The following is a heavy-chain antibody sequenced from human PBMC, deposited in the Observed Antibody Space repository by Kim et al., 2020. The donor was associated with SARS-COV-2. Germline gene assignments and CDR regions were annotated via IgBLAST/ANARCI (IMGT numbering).Heavy chain of an antibody. CDR2: IYYSGST. CDR1: GGSISSYY. D-gene: IGHD3-3*01. CDR3: ARGGYYDFWSGYYYGMDV. V-gene: IGHV4-59*01. Sequence: SETLSLTCTVSGGSISSYYWSWIRQPPGKGLEWIGYIYYSGSTNYNPSLKSRVTISVDTSKNQFSLKLSSVTAADTAVYYCARGGYYDFWSGYYYGMDVWGQGTTVTVSS. J-gene: IGHJ6*02.